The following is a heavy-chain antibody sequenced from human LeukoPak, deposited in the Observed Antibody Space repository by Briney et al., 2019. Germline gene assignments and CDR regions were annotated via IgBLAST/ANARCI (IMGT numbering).Heavy chain of an antibody. CDR2: IYYRGST. CDR3: GRDLAAAGTIDP. J-gene: IGHJ5*02. Sequence: SETLSLTCAVSGGSISSSYYWSWIRQPPGKGLEWIGYIYYRGSTNYNPSLKSRVTISEDTSKNQFSLKLSSVTAADTAVYYCGRDLAAAGTIDPWGQGTLVTVSS. V-gene: IGHV4-61*01. D-gene: IGHD6-13*01. CDR1: GGSISSSYY.